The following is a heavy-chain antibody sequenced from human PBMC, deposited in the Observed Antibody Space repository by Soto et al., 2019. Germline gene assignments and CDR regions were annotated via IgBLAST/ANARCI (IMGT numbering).Heavy chain of an antibody. CDR2: ISWNDER. CDR1: GFSLDSHDVF. D-gene: IGHD1-1*01. J-gene: IGHJ3*01. V-gene: IGHV2-5*01. Sequence: QITLKESGPTLVTPTQTLTLTCTFSGFSLDSHDVFVGWIRKPPGEAREWVAFISWNDERRYSPSLKSRLTITKDTSKNLVVLTMTNVDPAATGTYFCAHRPPRYSTAGLAFDFWGQGTTVAVSS. CDR3: AHRPPRYSTAGLAFDF.